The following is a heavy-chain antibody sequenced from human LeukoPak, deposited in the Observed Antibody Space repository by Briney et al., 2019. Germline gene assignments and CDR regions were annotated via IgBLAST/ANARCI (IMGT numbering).Heavy chain of an antibody. CDR2: ISDNGGST. CDR1: GFTFSDYA. Sequence: GGSLRLSCAASGFTFSDYAMTWVRQAPGKGLEWVSIISDNGGSTYYADSVKGRFTISRDNSKNTLYLQMNSLRAEDTAVYYCATSYYYDSSGYHDAFDIWGQGTMVTVSS. CDR3: ATSYYYDSSGYHDAFDI. J-gene: IGHJ3*02. D-gene: IGHD3-22*01. V-gene: IGHV3-23*01.